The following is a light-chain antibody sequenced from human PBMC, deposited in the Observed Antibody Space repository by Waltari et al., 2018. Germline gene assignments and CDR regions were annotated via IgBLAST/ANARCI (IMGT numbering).Light chain of an antibody. CDR2: EVY. Sequence: QSALTQPASVSGSPGQSITISCTGTSSDVGSYDLVSWYQQHPGKAPKLMIYEVYKLPSGVSNRFSGSKSGNTASLTISGLQAEDEADYYCCSYAGSSTFTFGGGTKLTVL. V-gene: IGLV2-23*02. CDR1: SSDVGSYDL. CDR3: CSYAGSSTFT. J-gene: IGLJ2*01.